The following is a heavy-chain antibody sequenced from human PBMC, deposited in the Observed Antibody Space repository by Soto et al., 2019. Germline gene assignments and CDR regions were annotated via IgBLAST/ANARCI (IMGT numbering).Heavy chain of an antibody. V-gene: IGHV6-1*01. CDR1: GDSVSSNSAA. Sequence: SQTLSLTCAISGDSVSSNSAAWNWIRQSPPRGLEWLGRTYYRSKWYNDYAVSVKSRITINPDTSKNQFSLQLNSVTPEDTAVYYCASTGYSSGWYEGHFDYWGQGTLVTVSS. CDR2: TYYRSKWYN. J-gene: IGHJ4*02. CDR3: ASTGYSSGWYEGHFDY. D-gene: IGHD6-19*01.